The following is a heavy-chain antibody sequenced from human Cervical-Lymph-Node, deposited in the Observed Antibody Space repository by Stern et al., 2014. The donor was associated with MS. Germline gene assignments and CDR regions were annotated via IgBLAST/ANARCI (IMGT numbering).Heavy chain of an antibody. J-gene: IGHJ5*02. CDR2: FDPEDGTT. V-gene: IGHV1-24*01. CDR3: ATLRVVSFDP. CDR1: GYTLTELS. D-gene: IGHD3-3*01. Sequence: QVQLMQSGAEWKTPGASVKVSCKVSGYTLTELSMHWVRQAPGKGFEWMGSFDPEDGTTIYAQQFQGRVTMTEDTSTNTAYMELSSLRSEDTAVYFCATLRVVSFDPWGQGTLVTVSS.